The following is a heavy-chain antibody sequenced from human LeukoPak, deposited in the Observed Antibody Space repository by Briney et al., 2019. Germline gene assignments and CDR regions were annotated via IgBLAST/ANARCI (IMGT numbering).Heavy chain of an antibody. CDR2: INDSGGRT. CDR3: ATGYRRDWYQGD. D-gene: IGHD6-19*01. J-gene: IGHJ4*02. V-gene: IGHV3-23*01. Sequence: ETLSLTCAVYGGSFSGYYWSWIRQPPGKGLEWVSVINDSGGRTFYADSVKGRFTISRDNSKNTLYLQMYSLRADDTAVYYCATGYRRDWYQGDWGQGALVTVSS. CDR1: GGSFSGYY.